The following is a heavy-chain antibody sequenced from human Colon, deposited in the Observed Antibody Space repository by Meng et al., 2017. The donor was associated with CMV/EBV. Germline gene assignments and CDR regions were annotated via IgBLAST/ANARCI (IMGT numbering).Heavy chain of an antibody. V-gene: IGHV3-11*01. Sequence: GESLKISCVASGFTFSDYYMSWIRPAPGKGLGWVSSISSSGSTIYYADSVKGRFTISRDNAKNSLYLQMNSPRAEDTAVYYCARSASYQLLSYWGQGTLVTVSS. D-gene: IGHD2-2*01. J-gene: IGHJ4*02. CDR3: ARSASYQLLSY. CDR2: ISSSGSTI. CDR1: GFTFSDYY.